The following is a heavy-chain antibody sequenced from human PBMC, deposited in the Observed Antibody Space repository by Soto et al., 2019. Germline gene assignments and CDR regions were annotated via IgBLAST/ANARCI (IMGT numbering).Heavy chain of an antibody. CDR2: IYQSGKT. CDR3: ARLYCSSVSCYNYY. Sequence: PSETLSLTCGVSGFPVSYGYYWGWIRHPPGKGLEWLGSIYQSGKTYYNPSLKSRLTLSMDTSKNEFSVRLRSVTAADTAVYFCARLYCSSVSCYNYYWGPGVQVTVSS. CDR1: GFPVSYGYY. J-gene: IGHJ4*02. V-gene: IGHV4-38-2*01. D-gene: IGHD2-2*01.